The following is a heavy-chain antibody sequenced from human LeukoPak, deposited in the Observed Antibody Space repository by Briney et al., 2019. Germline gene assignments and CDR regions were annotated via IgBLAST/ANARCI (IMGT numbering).Heavy chain of an antibody. D-gene: IGHD3-3*01. CDR3: ARGDYYDGGGRSWFDP. Sequence: PSETLSLTCSVSGDSMYSHYWSFIRQAAGTGLEWIGRIHTSGTTYYNPSLKSRVTLSIDTSMNQFSLRLTSVTAADTAVYYCARGDYYDGGGRSWFDPWGQGTLVTVSP. V-gene: IGHV4-4*07. J-gene: IGHJ5*02. CDR1: GDSMYSHY. CDR2: IHTSGTT.